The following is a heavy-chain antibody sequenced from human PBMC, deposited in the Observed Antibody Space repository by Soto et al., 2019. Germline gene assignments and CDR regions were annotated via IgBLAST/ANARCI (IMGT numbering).Heavy chain of an antibody. CDR2: INHSGSN. V-gene: IGHV4-34*01. D-gene: IGHD2-15*01. CDR1: GGSFSGYY. CDR3: ERSRRACYTYYYSYDIIDG. J-gene: IGHJ6*02. Sequence: SEPLSLTSAVYGGSFSGYYWSGIRQPPGKGLEWIGEINHSGSNNYNPSLKSRVTISVDTSKNQFSLKLSSVTAADTAVYYCERSRRACYTYYYSYDIIDGSGQGSTVPFS.